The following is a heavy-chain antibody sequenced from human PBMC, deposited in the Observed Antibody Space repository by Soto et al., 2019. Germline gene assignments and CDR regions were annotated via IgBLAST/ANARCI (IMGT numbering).Heavy chain of an antibody. D-gene: IGHD3-3*01. V-gene: IGHV3-33*01. CDR2: IWYDGSNK. J-gene: IGHJ4*02. CDR1: GFTFSSYG. Sequence: GGSLRLSCAASGFTFSSYGMHWVRQAPGKGLEWVAVIWYDGSNKYYADSVKGRFTISRDNSKNTLYLQMNSLRAEDTAVYYCARGSYYDFWSGYYTGNESESYYFDYWGQGTLVTVSS. CDR3: ARGSYYDFWSGYYTGNESESYYFDY.